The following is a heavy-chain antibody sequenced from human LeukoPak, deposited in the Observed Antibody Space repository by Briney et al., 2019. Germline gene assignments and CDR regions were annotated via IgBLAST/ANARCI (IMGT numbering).Heavy chain of an antibody. Sequence: ASVKVSCKASGYTFTSYDINWVRQATGQGLEWMGWMNPNSGNTGYAQKFQGRVTMTRNTSISTAYMELSSLRSEDTAVYYCARDYHDSSGYYVNTYYFDYWGQGTLVTVSS. J-gene: IGHJ4*02. D-gene: IGHD3-22*01. CDR2: MNPNSGNT. CDR1: GYTFTSYD. CDR3: ARDYHDSSGYYVNTYYFDY. V-gene: IGHV1-8*01.